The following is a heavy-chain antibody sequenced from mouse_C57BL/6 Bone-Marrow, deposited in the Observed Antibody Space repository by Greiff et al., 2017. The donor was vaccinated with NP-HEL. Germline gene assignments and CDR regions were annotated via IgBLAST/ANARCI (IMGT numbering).Heavy chain of an antibody. D-gene: IGHD2-3*01. CDR2: ISSGGDYI. Sequence: EVMLVESGEGLVKPGGSLKLSCAASGFTFSSYAMSWVRQTPEKRLEWVAYISSGGDYIYYADTVKGRFTISRDNARNTLYLQMSSLKSEDTAMYYCTREGDGYFYWYFDVWGTGTTVTVSS. CDR3: TREGDGYFYWYFDV. V-gene: IGHV5-9-1*02. J-gene: IGHJ1*03. CDR1: GFTFSSYA.